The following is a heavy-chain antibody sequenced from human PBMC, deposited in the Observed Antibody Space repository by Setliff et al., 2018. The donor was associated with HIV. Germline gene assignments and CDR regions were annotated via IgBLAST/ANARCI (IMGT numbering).Heavy chain of an antibody. J-gene: IGHJ3*02. CDR2: IYYTWTT. Sequence: TSETLSLTCTVSRGSISRYYWSWIRQPPGKGLEWIGYIYYTWTTKYNPSLKSRVTISVDTSKNQLSLKLSSLTAADSAVYYCARDRPPSTGDMLGAFDRWGQGTMVTVSS. D-gene: IGHD3-16*01. CDR1: RGSISRYY. V-gene: IGHV4-59*01. CDR3: ARDRPPSTGDMLGAFDR.